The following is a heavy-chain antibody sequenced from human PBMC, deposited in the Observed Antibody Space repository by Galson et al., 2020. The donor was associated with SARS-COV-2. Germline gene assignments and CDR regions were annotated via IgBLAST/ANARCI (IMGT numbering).Heavy chain of an antibody. CDR2: IYYSGST. J-gene: IGHJ4*02. Sequence: SETLSLTCTVSGGSISSSSYYWGWIRQPPGKGLEWIGSIYYSGSTYYNPSLKSRVTISVDTSKNQFSLKLSSVTAADTAVYYCASLYDSSGYLRPEWGQGTLVTVSS. D-gene: IGHD3-22*01. CDR3: ASLYDSSGYLRPE. V-gene: IGHV4-39*01. CDR1: GGSISSSSYY.